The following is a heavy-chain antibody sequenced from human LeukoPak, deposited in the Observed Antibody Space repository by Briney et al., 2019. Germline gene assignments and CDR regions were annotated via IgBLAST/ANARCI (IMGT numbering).Heavy chain of an antibody. CDR3: ARLLRESWFDP. CDR2: IYYSGST. CDR1: GGSISSYY. D-gene: IGHD3-3*01. J-gene: IGHJ5*02. Sequence: SETPSLTCTVSGGSISSYYWSWIRQPPGKGLEWIGYIYYSGSTNYNPSLKSRVTISVDTSKNQFSLKLSSVTAADTAVYYCARLLRESWFDPWGQGTLVTVSS. V-gene: IGHV4-59*08.